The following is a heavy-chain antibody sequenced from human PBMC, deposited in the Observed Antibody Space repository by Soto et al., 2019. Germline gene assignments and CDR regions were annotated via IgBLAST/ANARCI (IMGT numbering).Heavy chain of an antibody. CDR3: ARDLSPLGDPI. CDR2: IYSGGST. V-gene: IGHV3-53*01. CDR1: GFTVSSNY. D-gene: IGHD3-16*01. Sequence: GGSLRLSCAASGFTVSSNYMSWVRQAPGKGREWVSVIYSGGSTYYADSVKGRFTISRDNSKNTLYLQMNSLRAEDTAVYYCARDLSPLGDPIWGQGTMVTVSS. J-gene: IGHJ3*02.